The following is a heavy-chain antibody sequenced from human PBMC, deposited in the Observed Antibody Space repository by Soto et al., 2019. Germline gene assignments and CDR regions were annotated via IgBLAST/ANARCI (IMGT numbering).Heavy chain of an antibody. D-gene: IGHD5-12*01. CDR1: GYTLPFTNYD. CDR3: ARGPHVAIVSTGVYWFDP. J-gene: IGHJ5*02. Sequence: QVHLLLQSGAEVKKPGASVKVSCKASGYTLPFTNYDIVWVRQTTGQGLEWVGRMSPDSGDTAYAEKFRGRVTVTGDTSISTVYMELRGLTSEDTGVYYCARGPHVAIVSTGVYWFDPWGQGTPVTVSS. CDR2: MSPDSGDT. V-gene: IGHV1-8*01.